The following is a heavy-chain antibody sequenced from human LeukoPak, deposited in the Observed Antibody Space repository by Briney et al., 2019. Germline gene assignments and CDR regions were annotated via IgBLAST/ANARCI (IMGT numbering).Heavy chain of an antibody. D-gene: IGHD3-3*01. Sequence: SETLSLTCAVSGGSISSGGYSWSWIRQPPGKGLEWIGYIYYSGSTNYNPSLKSRVTISVDTSKNQFSLKLSSVTAADTAVYYCARRYYDFWSGYREENWFDPWGQGTLVTVSS. J-gene: IGHJ5*02. CDR2: IYYSGST. V-gene: IGHV4-61*08. CDR1: GGSISSGGYS. CDR3: ARRYYDFWSGYREENWFDP.